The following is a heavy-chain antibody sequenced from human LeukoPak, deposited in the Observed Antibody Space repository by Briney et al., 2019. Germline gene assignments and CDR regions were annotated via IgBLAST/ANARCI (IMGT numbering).Heavy chain of an antibody. V-gene: IGHV3-23*01. Sequence: GGSLRLSCAASGFTFSSYAMSWVRQAPGKGLEWVSAISGSGGSTYYADSVKGRFTNSRDKSKITLFRQMNSLRAEDTAVYYCVKEPGNISAGYWGQGTLDTVSS. D-gene: IGHD2/OR15-2a*01. CDR1: GFTFSSYA. CDR3: VKEPGNISAGY. CDR2: ISGSGGST. J-gene: IGHJ4*02.